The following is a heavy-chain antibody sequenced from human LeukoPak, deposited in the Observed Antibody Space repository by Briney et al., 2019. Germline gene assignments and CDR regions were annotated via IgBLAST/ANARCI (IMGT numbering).Heavy chain of an antibody. D-gene: IGHD6-13*01. CDR2: ISANGGST. CDR1: GGSISSYY. Sequence: ETLSLTCTVSGGSISSYYWSWIRQAPGKGLEWVSTISANGGSTYYADSVKGRFTVSRDNSKNTLYLQMNSLRAEDTAVYYCAPRTAPAGTLSYWGQGTLVTVSS. V-gene: IGHV3-23*01. CDR3: APRTAPAGTLSY. J-gene: IGHJ4*02.